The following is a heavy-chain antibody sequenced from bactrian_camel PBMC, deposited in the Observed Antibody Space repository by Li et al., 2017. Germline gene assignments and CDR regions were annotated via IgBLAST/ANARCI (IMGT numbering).Heavy chain of an antibody. CDR1: GYIGNTYC. V-gene: IGHV3S53*01. Sequence: HVQLVESGGGSVQAGGSLRLSCVASGYIGNTYCIVWYRQAPGKERKAVASIDNDGNTAYVDSVKGRFIISKDNSKNTLYLHMNGLKSEDTAMYYCAAVGTRVPATQALGLMKRGRSMYSGQGTQVTVS. D-gene: IGHD3*01. J-gene: IGHJ4*01. CDR2: IDNDGNT.